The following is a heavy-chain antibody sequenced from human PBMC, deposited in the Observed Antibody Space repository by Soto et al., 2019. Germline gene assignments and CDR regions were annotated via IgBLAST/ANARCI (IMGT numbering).Heavy chain of an antibody. CDR3: ARDGRDSSGYQYFDY. Sequence: LALTCTVSGGSVSSGSYYWSWIRQPPGKGLEWIGYIYYSGSTNYNSSLKSRVTISVDTSKNQFSLKLSSVTAADTAVYYCARDGRDSSGYQYFDYWGQGTLVTVSS. CDR2: IYYSGST. J-gene: IGHJ4*02. D-gene: IGHD3-22*01. V-gene: IGHV4-61*01. CDR1: GGSVSSGSYY.